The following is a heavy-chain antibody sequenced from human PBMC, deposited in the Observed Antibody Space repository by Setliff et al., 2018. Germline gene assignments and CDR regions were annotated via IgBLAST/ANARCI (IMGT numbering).Heavy chain of an antibody. D-gene: IGHD1-1*01. CDR1: GGSSDTYY. V-gene: IGHV4-34*01. CDR3: RQAVVGRDVFDI. Sequence: PSETLSLTCNVYGGSSDTYYWSWIRQPPGKGLEWFGEINQRGSGDYNPSFKGRVTISVDTSKKQFSLTLASVTAADTALYHCRQAVVGRDVFDIWGQGTLVTVSS. J-gene: IGHJ3*02. CDR2: INQRGSG.